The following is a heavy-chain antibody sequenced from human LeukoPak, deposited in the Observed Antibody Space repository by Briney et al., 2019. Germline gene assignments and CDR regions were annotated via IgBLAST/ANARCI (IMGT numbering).Heavy chain of an antibody. J-gene: IGHJ6*02. CDR2: IYTSGST. D-gene: IGHD3-10*01. CDR1: GGSISNDY. CDR3: ARTGLYGSGSYPLYGMDV. V-gene: IGHV4-4*07. Sequence: SETLSLTCTVSGGSISNDYWSWIRQPAGKGLEWIGRIYTSGSTNYNPSLKSRVTMSVDTSKNQFSLKLSSVTAADTAVYYCARTGLYGSGSYPLYGMDVWGQGTTATVSS.